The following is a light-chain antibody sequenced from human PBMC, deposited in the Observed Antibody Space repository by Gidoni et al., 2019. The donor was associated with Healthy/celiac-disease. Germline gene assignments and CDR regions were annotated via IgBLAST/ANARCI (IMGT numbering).Light chain of an antibody. Sequence: DIQMPQSPSSLSASVGDRVTITCRASQGISSYLNWYQQKPGKAPKLLIYAASSLKSGVPSRFSGSGSGTDFTLTISSLQPEDFATYYCQQSYSTPLTFGQGTKVEIK. J-gene: IGKJ1*01. CDR3: QQSYSTPLT. CDR1: QGISSY. CDR2: AAS. V-gene: IGKV1-39*01.